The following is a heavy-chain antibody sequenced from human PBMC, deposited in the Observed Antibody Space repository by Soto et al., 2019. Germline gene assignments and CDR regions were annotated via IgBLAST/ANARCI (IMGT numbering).Heavy chain of an antibody. Sequence: EVQLLESGGGLVQPGGSLRLSCAASGFTFSSYAMSWVRQAPGKGLEWVSAISGSGGSTYYADSVKGRLTISRDNSENTRYLQMSTLRAGDTAVYYCAKEDGYSSSWFEVDHWGQGALVIVSS. D-gene: IGHD6-13*01. CDR3: AKEDGYSSSWFEVDH. V-gene: IGHV3-23*01. CDR1: GFTFSSYA. CDR2: ISGSGGST. J-gene: IGHJ4*02.